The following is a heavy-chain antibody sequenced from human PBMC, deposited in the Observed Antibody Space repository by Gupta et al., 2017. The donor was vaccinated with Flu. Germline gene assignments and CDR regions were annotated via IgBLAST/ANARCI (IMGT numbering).Heavy chain of an antibody. V-gene: IGHV4-39*01. CDR3: ARRNMYGKTFDH. J-gene: IGHJ5*02. D-gene: IGHD1/OR15-1a*01. CDR1: GYSITCNTSL. Sequence: QPPLLESGPGLVQPSATLSLFCTVSGYSITCNTSLWGCVRQPPGKGLEWIEHAEYSGNTFYSPSLKSRATMSVDTSKNQCTRKLNSVTAADTAVYYGARRNMYGKTFDHGGQGTLVTVSS. CDR2: AEYSGNT.